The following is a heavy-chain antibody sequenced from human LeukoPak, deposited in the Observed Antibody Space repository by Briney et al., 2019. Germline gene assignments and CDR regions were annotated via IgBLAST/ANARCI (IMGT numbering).Heavy chain of an antibody. CDR1: GASISNYY. J-gene: IGHJ4*02. D-gene: IGHD3-3*01. Sequence: SETLSLTCTVSGASISNYYWSWIRQTPEKGLEWMGHIHSSGGSSYYPSLKSRLTLSIDTSRNQLSLKLPSVTAADTAVYYCARLDFWSGYFFDYWGQGTLVTVSS. V-gene: IGHV4-4*09. CDR2: IHSSGGS. CDR3: ARLDFWSGYFFDY.